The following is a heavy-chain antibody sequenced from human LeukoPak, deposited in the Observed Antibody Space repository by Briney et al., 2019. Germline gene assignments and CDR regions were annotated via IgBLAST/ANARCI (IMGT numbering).Heavy chain of an antibody. CDR1: GYSIRSGYY. Sequence: SETLSLTCTVSGYSIRSGYYWGWIRQPPGKGLEWIGYIYYSGSTEYNPSLRSRVTISLEMSKQQFSLNLTSVTAADTAVYYCASNTGTVFDYWGQGALVTVSS. CDR2: IYYSGST. J-gene: IGHJ4*02. CDR3: ASNTGTVFDY. V-gene: IGHV4-61*01. D-gene: IGHD7-27*01.